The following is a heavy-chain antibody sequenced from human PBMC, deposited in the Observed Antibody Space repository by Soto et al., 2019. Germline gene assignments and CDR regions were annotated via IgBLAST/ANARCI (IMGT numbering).Heavy chain of an antibody. V-gene: IGHV1-69*13. D-gene: IGHD2-15*01. CDR1: GVAFSSYA. J-gene: IGHJ4*02. Sequence: SVKVSCKASGVAFSSYAISWVRQAPGQGLEWMGGIIPIFGTANYAQKFQGRVTITADESTSTAYMELSSLRSEDTAVYYCARGRYCSGGSCYGFLGYWGQGTLVTVSS. CDR2: IIPIFGTA. CDR3: ARGRYCSGGSCYGFLGY.